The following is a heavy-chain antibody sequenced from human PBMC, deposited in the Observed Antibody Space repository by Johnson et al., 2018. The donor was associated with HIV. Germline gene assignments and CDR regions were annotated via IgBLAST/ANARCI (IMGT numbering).Heavy chain of an antibody. V-gene: IGHV3-23*04. D-gene: IGHD5-18*01. J-gene: IGHJ3*02. CDR1: GFTFSSYA. CDR3: ARGLIIQLWLQAAFDI. Sequence: MQLVESGGGVVQPGGSLRLSCAASGFTFSSYAMSWVRQAPGKGLEWVSAISGSGGSTYYADSVKGRFTISRDNSKNTLYLQMNSLRAEDTAVYYCARGLIIQLWLQAAFDIWGQGTMVTVSS. CDR2: ISGSGGST.